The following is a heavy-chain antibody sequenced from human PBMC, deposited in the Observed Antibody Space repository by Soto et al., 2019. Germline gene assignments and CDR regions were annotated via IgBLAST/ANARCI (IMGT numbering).Heavy chain of an antibody. J-gene: IGHJ4*02. D-gene: IGHD5-18*01. CDR3: ARDAVDTARSLDY. CDR1: GYTFTSYG. Sequence: ASVKVSCKASGYTFTSYGISWVRQAPGQGLEWMGWISAYNGNTNYAQKLQGRVTMTTDTSTSTAYIELRSLRSDDTAVYYCARDAVDTARSLDYWGQGTLVTVSS. CDR2: ISAYNGNT. V-gene: IGHV1-18*01.